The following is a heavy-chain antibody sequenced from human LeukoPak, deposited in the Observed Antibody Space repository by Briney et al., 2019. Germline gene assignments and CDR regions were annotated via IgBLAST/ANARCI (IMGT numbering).Heavy chain of an antibody. CDR3: ARNPGPGTLDN. CDR1: RFTFNDDY. V-gene: IGHV3-11*06. J-gene: IGHJ4*02. D-gene: IGHD6-13*01. Sequence: GASLRLSCAASRFTFNDDYMSWIRQAPGKGLEWVSFISSSGGHTNYADSVKGRFTISRDNAKNSLYLQMNSLRAEDTAVYYCARNPGPGTLDNWGQGTLVTVSS. CDR2: ISSSGGHT.